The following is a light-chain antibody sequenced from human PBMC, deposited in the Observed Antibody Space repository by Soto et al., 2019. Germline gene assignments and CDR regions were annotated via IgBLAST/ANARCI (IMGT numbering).Light chain of an antibody. Sequence: IMLTQSPGTLSVSPGERATLSCRASQSVSNNYLAWYQQQPGQAPRLPIYGASNRATGIPDRLSGSGSGTDFTLTISRMEPEDFAVYYCQQYGSSGTFGQGTNVDIK. J-gene: IGKJ1*01. CDR2: GAS. CDR1: QSVSNNY. V-gene: IGKV3-20*01. CDR3: QQYGSSGT.